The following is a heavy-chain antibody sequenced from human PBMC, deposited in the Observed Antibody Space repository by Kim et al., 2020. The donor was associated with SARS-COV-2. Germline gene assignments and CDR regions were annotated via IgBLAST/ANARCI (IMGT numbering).Heavy chain of an antibody. D-gene: IGHD3-16*02. J-gene: IGHJ4*02. CDR3: ARDRYDYVGGSYRESPDY. CDR2: ISYDGSNK. CDR1: GFTFSSYG. V-gene: IGHV3-33*05. Sequence: SLRLSCAASGFTFSSYGMHWVRQAPGKGLEWVAVISYDGSNKYYADSVKGRFTISRDNSKNTLYLQMNSLRAEDTAVYYCARDRYDYVGGSYRESPDYWGQGTLVTVSS.